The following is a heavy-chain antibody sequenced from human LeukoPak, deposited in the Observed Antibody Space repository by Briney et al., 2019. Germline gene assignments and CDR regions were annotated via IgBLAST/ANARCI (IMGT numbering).Heavy chain of an antibody. CDR2: ISAYNGNT. CDR1: GYTFTSYG. J-gene: IGHJ4*02. V-gene: IGHV1-18*01. D-gene: IGHD4-17*01. Sequence: ASVKVSCKASGYTFTSYGISWVRQAPGQGLEWMGWISAYNGNTTYAQKLQGRVTMTTDTSTSTAYMELRSLRSDDTAVYYCARDRVIIAVTDRGGFPDYWGQGTLVTVSS. CDR3: ARDRVIIAVTDRGGFPDY.